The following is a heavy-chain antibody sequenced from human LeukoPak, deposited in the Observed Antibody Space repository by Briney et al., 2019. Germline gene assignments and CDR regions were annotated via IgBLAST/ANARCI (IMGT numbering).Heavy chain of an antibody. CDR2: INHSGST. J-gene: IGHJ6*03. D-gene: IGHD5-18*01. CDR3: ARDCCSYGPDRNYYMDV. V-gene: IGHV4-34*01. Sequence: PSETLSLTCAVYGGSFSGYYWSWIRQPPGKGLEWIGEINHSGSTNYNPSLKSRVTISVDTSKNQFSLKLSSVTAADTAVYYCARDCCSYGPDRNYYMDVWGKGTTVTVSS. CDR1: GGSFSGYY.